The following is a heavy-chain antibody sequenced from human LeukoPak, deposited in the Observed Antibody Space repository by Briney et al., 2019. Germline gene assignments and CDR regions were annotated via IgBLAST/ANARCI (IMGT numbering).Heavy chain of an antibody. D-gene: IGHD3-9*01. CDR1: GFTFSSYA. Sequence: GGSLRLSCAASGFTFSSYAMSWVRQAPGKGLEWVSAISGSGGSTYYADSVKGRFTISRDNSKNTLYLQMNSLRAEDTAVYYCARNDILTGYYTEAYFDYRGQGTLVTVSS. V-gene: IGHV3-23*01. CDR3: ARNDILTGYYTEAYFDY. J-gene: IGHJ4*02. CDR2: ISGSGGST.